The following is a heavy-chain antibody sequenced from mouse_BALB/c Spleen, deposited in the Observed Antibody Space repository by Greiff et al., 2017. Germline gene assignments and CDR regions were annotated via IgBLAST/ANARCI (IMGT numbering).Heavy chain of an antibody. V-gene: IGHV5-6-3*01. CDR2: INSNGGST. Sequence: EVKVVESGGGLVQPGGSLKLSCAASGFTFSSYGMSWVRQTPDKRLELVATINSNGGSTYYPVSVKGRFTISRDNAKNTLYLQMSSLKSEDTAMYYCAVNWDYFDYWGQGTTLTVSS. J-gene: IGHJ2*01. CDR1: GFTFSSYG. CDR3: AVNWDYFDY. D-gene: IGHD4-1*01.